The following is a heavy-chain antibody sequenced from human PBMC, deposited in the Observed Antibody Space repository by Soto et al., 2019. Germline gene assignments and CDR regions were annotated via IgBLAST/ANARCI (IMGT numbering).Heavy chain of an antibody. CDR2: IYSGGST. D-gene: IGHD2-15*01. CDR3: ARGLGGYCSGGSCYSPYVDY. CDR1: GFTVSSNY. Sequence: EVQLVESGGGLVQPGGSLRLSCAASGFTVSSNYMSWVRQAPGKGLEWVSVIYSGGSTSYADSVKGRFTISRHNSKNTRYLQMNSLRAEDTAVYYCARGLGGYCSGGSCYSPYVDYWGQGTLVTVSS. V-gene: IGHV3-53*04. J-gene: IGHJ4*02.